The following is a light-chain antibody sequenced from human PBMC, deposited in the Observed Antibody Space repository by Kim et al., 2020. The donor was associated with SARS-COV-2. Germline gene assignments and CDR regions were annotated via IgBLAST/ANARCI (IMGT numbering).Light chain of an antibody. CDR2: SNT. CDR1: IANIGAGYD. J-gene: IGLJ3*02. Sequence: QSALTQPPSVSGAPRQRVTISCTGSIANIGAGYDVHWYQQLPRTTPKLLIYSNTNRPSGVPDRFPGSKSGASASLAITGLQADDEGDYYCQSYDYSLSLWVFGGGTRLTVL. V-gene: IGLV1-40*01. CDR3: QSYDYSLSLWV.